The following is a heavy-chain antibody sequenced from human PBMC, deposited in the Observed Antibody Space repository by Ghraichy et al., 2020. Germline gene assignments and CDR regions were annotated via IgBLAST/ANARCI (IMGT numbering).Heavy chain of an antibody. CDR3: TTATMG. V-gene: IGHV3-74*01. Sequence: LSLTCAASGFTFSNYWMHWVRQAPGKGLVWVSTVKPDGSFTAYADSVQGRFTISRDNAKNTLYLQMNSLRDADTAVYFCTTATMGWGQGTLVTVSS. D-gene: IGHD1-1*01. CDR1: GFTFSNYW. CDR2: VKPDGSFT. J-gene: IGHJ4*02.